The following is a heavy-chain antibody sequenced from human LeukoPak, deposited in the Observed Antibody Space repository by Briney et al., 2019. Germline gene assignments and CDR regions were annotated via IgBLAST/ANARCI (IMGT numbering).Heavy chain of an antibody. CDR2: IYSSGST. D-gene: IGHD5-18*01. Sequence: SETLSLTCTVSGGSISSYYWSWIRQPPGKGLEWIGYIYSSGSTNYNPSLNSRVTISVDTSKNQFSLKLSSVTAADTAVYYCARGKRGYSYGPTGTLDYWGQGTLVTVSS. CDR1: GGSISSYY. CDR3: ARGKRGYSYGPTGTLDY. J-gene: IGHJ4*02. V-gene: IGHV4-4*09.